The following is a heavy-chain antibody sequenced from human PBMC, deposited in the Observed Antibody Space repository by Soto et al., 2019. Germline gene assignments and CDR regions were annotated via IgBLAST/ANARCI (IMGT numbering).Heavy chain of an antibody. V-gene: IGHV3-48*02. J-gene: IGHJ6*02. Sequence: GGSLRLSCAASGFTLSDYNMDWVRQAPGKGPEWVSYISRSSRTGYYADSVKGRFTISRDNAKNSLYLQMNSLRDEDTAVYYCARDCEKGYGMDVWGQGTTVTVSS. CDR2: ISRSSRTG. CDR1: GFTLSDYN. CDR3: ARDCEKGYGMDV.